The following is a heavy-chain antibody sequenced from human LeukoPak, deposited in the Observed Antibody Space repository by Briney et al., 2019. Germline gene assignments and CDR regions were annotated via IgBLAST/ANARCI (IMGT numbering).Heavy chain of an antibody. D-gene: IGHD3-22*01. J-gene: IGHJ3*02. Sequence: PSETLSLTCTVSGGSISSYYWSWIRQPPGKGLEWIGYIYYSGSTNYNPSLKSRVTISVDTSKNQFSLKLSSVTAADTAVYYCARDQSCYYDSSGLDAFDIWGQGTMVTVSS. CDR2: IYYSGST. CDR3: ARDQSCYYDSSGLDAFDI. V-gene: IGHV4-59*01. CDR1: GGSISSYY.